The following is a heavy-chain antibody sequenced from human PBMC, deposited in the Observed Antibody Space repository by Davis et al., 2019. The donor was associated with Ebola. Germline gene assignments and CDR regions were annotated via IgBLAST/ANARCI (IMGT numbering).Heavy chain of an antibody. Sequence: ASVKVSCKVSGYTFTELSMHWVRQAPGKGLEWMGGFDPEDGETIYAQKFQGRVTMTEDTSTDTAYMELSSLRSEDTAVYYCATLVNRGGWFDPWGQGTLVTVSS. J-gene: IGHJ5*02. CDR1: GYTFTELS. V-gene: IGHV1-24*01. CDR3: ATLVNRGGWFDP. D-gene: IGHD3-10*01. CDR2: FDPEDGET.